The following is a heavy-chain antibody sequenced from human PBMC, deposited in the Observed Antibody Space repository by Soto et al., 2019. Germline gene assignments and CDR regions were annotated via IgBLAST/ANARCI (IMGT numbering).Heavy chain of an antibody. J-gene: IGHJ6*02. CDR2: IITFLDTT. Sequence: QAQLVQSGAEVKKPGSSVKVSCKASGGTFNSYVMSWVRQAPGQGLEWMGGIITFLDTTNFAQKFQGRVTITADKSTSTAYMELSSLRSEDTAGYYCARGHPQGGMDVWGQGTTVTVSS. V-gene: IGHV1-69*06. CDR1: GGTFNSYV. CDR3: ARGHPQGGMDV.